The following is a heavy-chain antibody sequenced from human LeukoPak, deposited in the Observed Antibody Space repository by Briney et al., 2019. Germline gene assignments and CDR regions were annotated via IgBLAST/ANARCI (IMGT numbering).Heavy chain of an antibody. D-gene: IGHD3-3*01. CDR3: ARGGDSWSGYSYGLDV. J-gene: IGHJ6*02. V-gene: IGHV3-30-3*01. Sequence: GRSLLLSCAASGFSFITYAMHWVRQAPGKGLEWVAVISFDGRNEYYADSVKGRFTISRDISKNTLYLQMNSLRPKDTAVYYCARGGDSWSGYSYGLDVWGQGTTVTVSS. CDR1: GFSFITYA. CDR2: ISFDGRNE.